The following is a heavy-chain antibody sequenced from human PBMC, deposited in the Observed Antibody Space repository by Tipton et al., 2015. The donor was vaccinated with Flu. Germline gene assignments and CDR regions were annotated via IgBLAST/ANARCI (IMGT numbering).Heavy chain of an antibody. J-gene: IGHJ4*02. Sequence: SLRLSCAASGFTFNNYAMNWVRQAPGKGLEWVSAISNTGGGPAYADSVKGRFTMSRDNSRNTVYLQMNSLRAEDTAVYYCAKEVGYCRSATCYKPFDYWGQGTLVTVSS. CDR2: ISNTGGGP. D-gene: IGHD2-2*02. CDR3: AKEVGYCRSATCYKPFDY. V-gene: IGHV3-23*01. CDR1: GFTFNNYA.